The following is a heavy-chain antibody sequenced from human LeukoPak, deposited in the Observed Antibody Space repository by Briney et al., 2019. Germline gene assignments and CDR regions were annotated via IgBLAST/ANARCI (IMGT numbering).Heavy chain of an antibody. Sequence: GASVKVSCKASGYTFTSYDVSWVRQAPGQGLEWMGWISAYNGNTNYAQKLQGRVTMTTDTSTSTAYMELRSLRSDDTAVYYCARVPHDYGDYYYYYMDVWGKGTTVTVSS. V-gene: IGHV1-18*01. CDR1: GYTFTSYD. J-gene: IGHJ6*03. CDR3: ARVPHDYGDYYYYYMDV. D-gene: IGHD4-17*01. CDR2: ISAYNGNT.